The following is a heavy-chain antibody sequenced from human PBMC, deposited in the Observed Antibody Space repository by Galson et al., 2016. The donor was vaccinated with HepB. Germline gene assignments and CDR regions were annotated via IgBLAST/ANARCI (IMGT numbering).Heavy chain of an antibody. Sequence: ETLSLTCSVSGGSFSPYKWGWIRQPPGKGLEYIGHIYSNGNTDYNPSLKSRLTMSIDTSKGQFSLRRTSMTAADTALYYCAREWSAFDYWGQGALVTVSS. CDR3: AREWSAFDY. CDR1: GGSFSPYK. V-gene: IGHV4-59*01. CDR2: IYSNGNT. D-gene: IGHD3-3*01. J-gene: IGHJ4*02.